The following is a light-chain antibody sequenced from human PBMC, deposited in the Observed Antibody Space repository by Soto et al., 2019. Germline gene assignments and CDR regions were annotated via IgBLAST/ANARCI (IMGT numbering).Light chain of an antibody. CDR3: VLYMSSGTWV. CDR1: SGSVSTSYY. V-gene: IGLV8-61*01. Sequence: QTVVTQEPSXXXXXXXXXXLTCGLSSGSVSTSYYPSWYQQTPGQAPRTLIYNTNTRSSGVPDRFSGSILGNKAALTITGAQADDESDYYCVLYMSSGTWVFGGGTKLTVL. CDR2: NTN. J-gene: IGLJ3*02.